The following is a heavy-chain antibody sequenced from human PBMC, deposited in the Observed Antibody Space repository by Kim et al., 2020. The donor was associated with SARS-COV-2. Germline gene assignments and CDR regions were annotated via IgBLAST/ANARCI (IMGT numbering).Heavy chain of an antibody. J-gene: IGHJ4*02. CDR3: ARAYCRSTSCYFDN. D-gene: IGHD2-2*01. Sequence: NTSLKSRVTISVDTSKSQFSLKLNAVTDADTAVYYCARAYCRSTSCYFDNWGQGTLVTVSP. V-gene: IGHV4-39*01.